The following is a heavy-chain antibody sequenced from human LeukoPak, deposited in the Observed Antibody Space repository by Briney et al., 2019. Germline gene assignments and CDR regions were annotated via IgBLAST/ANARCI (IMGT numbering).Heavy chain of an antibody. Sequence: PSETLSLTCGVYGGSFSEYYWSWIRQPPGKGLEWIGYIFYSGTTNYNPSLKSRVTTSIDTSKNQFSLKLSSVTAADTAVYYCARNNNFVGTTNNDAFDIWGQGTMVTVSP. D-gene: IGHD1-26*01. CDR3: ARNNNFVGTTNNDAFDI. V-gene: IGHV4-59*01. J-gene: IGHJ3*02. CDR2: IFYSGTT. CDR1: GGSFSEYY.